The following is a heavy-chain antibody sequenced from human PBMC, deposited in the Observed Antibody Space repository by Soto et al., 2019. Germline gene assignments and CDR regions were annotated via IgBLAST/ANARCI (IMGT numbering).Heavy chain of an antibody. CDR3: VGHFNARGGGHFPH. V-gene: IGHV4-59*12. D-gene: IGHD3-10*01. CDR2: VYYTGST. J-gene: IGHJ1*01. Sequence: SETLSLTCSVSGGSISGSYWSWIRQSPGKGLEWLGYVYYTGSTNYSPSLRSRVTISVDTSKNQFSLELRSVTAADTAVYYCVGHFNARGGGHFPHWGQGTPVTVSS. CDR1: GGSISGSY.